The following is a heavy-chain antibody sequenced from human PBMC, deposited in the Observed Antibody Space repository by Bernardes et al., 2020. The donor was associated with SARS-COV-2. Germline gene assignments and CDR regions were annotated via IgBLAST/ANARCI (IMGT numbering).Heavy chain of an antibody. J-gene: IGHJ3*02. D-gene: IGHD2-2*03. Sequence: GGSLRLSCAASGFTFSSYDMHWVRQATGKGLEWVSAIGTAGDTYYPGSVKGRFTISRDNSKNTLYLQMNSLRAEDTAVYYCARDGHLGYCSSTSCSRAFDIWGQGTMVTVSS. V-gene: IGHV3-13*01. CDR3: ARDGHLGYCSSTSCSRAFDI. CDR2: IGTAGDT. CDR1: GFTFSSYD.